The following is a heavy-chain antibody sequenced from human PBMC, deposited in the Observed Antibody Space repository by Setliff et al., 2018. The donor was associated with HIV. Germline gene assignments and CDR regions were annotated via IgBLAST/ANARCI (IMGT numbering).Heavy chain of an antibody. J-gene: IGHJ4*02. V-gene: IGHV1-69*13. CDR2: IIPIFGTT. CDR1: RGTSNSYA. CDR3: AIEGVYCSGGRCQSFDY. Sequence: SVKVSCKSSRGTSNSYAISWVRQAPGQGLEWMGGIIPIFGTTNYAQKFQGRVTITADQSTRTVYMDLRSLRSEDTAEYYCAIEGVYCSGGRCQSFDYWGQGTLVTVSS. D-gene: IGHD2-15*01.